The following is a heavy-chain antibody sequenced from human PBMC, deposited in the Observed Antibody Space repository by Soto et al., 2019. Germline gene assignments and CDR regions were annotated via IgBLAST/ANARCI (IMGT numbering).Heavy chain of an antibody. D-gene: IGHD3-10*01. CDR2: ISWNSGSI. CDR1: GFTFDDYA. J-gene: IGHJ3*02. Sequence: EVQLVESGGGLVQPGRSLRLSCAASGFTFDDYAMHWVRQAPGKGLEWVSGISWNSGSIGYADSVKGRFTISRDNAKNSLYLQMNSLRAEDTALYYCAKDHWFGGAFDIWGQGTMVTVSS. V-gene: IGHV3-9*01. CDR3: AKDHWFGGAFDI.